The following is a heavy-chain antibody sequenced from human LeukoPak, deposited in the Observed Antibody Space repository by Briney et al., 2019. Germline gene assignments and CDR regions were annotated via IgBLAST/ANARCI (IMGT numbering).Heavy chain of an antibody. CDR3: ARDLNKYFDV. V-gene: IGHV3-74*01. CDR1: GFIFSNYA. J-gene: IGHJ2*01. CDR2: ISADGRST. Sequence: GGSLRLSCAASGFIFSNYAMSWVRQAPGKGLEWVSHISADGRSTSYADSVKGRFTISRDNAKNTLYLQMNSLRAEDTAVYYCARDLNKYFDVWGRGALVTVSS.